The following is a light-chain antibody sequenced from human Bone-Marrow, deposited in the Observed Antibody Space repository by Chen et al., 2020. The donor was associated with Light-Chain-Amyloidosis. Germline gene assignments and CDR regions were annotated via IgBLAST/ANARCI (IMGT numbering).Light chain of an antibody. CDR1: SSDGGSYNR. Sequence: QSALTQPASVSASPGQTISISRIGTSSDGGSYNRVSWHQQHPGKTRKLMIYEVSTRPSGVSYRFTGSKSGNTASLTISVLQAEDEADYCCCSYAGSSRVFGGGTKLTVL. CDR2: EVS. CDR3: CSYAGSSRV. V-gene: IGLV2-23*02. J-gene: IGLJ2*01.